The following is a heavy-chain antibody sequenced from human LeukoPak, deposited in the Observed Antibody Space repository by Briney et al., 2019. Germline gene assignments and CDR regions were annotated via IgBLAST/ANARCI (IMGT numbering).Heavy chain of an antibody. Sequence: SETLSLTCTVSGGSISSYYWGWIRRPPGKGLEWIGYIYYSGSNNYNPSLKSRVTISLDTSKNQFSLKLTSVTAADTAVYYCARRAYGSGSYPFDPWGQGTLVTVSS. V-gene: IGHV4-59*08. J-gene: IGHJ5*02. D-gene: IGHD3-10*01. CDR3: ARRAYGSGSYPFDP. CDR1: GGSISSYY. CDR2: IYYSGSN.